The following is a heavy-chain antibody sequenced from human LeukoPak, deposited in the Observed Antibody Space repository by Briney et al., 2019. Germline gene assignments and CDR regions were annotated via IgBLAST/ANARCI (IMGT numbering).Heavy chain of an antibody. CDR1: GVSITTYY. CDR2: ISYCGTT. D-gene: IGHD3-10*01. CDR3: ATSYPSGSYGNLDS. Sequence: PSETLSLTCTVSGVSITTYYWSWIRQPPGKGLELIGFISYCGTTSYSPSLKSRVTMSVDAPKIQSSLKLSSVTAADTAVYYCATSYPSGSYGNLDSWGQGTLVSVSS. J-gene: IGHJ4*02. V-gene: IGHV4-59*01.